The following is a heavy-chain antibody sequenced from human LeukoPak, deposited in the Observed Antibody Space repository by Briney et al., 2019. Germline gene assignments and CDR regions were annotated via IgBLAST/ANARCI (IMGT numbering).Heavy chain of an antibody. CDR2: INWDGGST. Sequence: GGSLRLSCAASGFSFDDYIMHWVRQRPGKGLEWVSLINWDGGSTYYADSVKGRFIISRDTSKNSLYLQMHSLRADDTAFYYCAKDLGKVIAAAGTSGFDTWGRGTLVTVSS. CDR1: GFSFDDYI. V-gene: IGHV3-43*01. D-gene: IGHD6-13*01. CDR3: AKDLGKVIAAAGTSGFDT. J-gene: IGHJ4*01.